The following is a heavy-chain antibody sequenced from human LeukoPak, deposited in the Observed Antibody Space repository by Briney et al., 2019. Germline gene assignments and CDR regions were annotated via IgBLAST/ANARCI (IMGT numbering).Heavy chain of an antibody. V-gene: IGHV3-53*05. CDR1: GFTVSSNY. CDR3: ARLSSRRTYYYDSSGSSDAFDI. D-gene: IGHD3-22*01. Sequence: GGSLRLSCAASGFTVSSNYMSWVRQAPGKGLEWVSVIYGGGSTYYADSVKGRFTISRDTSKNTLYLQMNSLRSDDTAVYYCARLSSRRTYYYDSSGSSDAFDIWGQGTMVTVSS. J-gene: IGHJ3*02. CDR2: IYGGGST.